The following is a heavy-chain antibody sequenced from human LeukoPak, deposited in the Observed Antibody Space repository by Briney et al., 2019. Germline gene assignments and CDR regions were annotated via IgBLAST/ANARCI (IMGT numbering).Heavy chain of an antibody. CDR2: IRYDGSNK. CDR3: AKGRGMWVEVIWYYYMDV. D-gene: IGHD3-16*01. CDR1: GFTFSSYG. V-gene: IGHV3-30*02. Sequence: GGSLRLSCAASGFTFSSYGMHWVRQAPGKGLEWVAFIRYDGSNKYYADSVKGRFTISRDNSKNTLYLQMNSLRAEDTAVYYCAKGRGMWVEVIWYYYMDVWGKGTTVTVSS. J-gene: IGHJ6*03.